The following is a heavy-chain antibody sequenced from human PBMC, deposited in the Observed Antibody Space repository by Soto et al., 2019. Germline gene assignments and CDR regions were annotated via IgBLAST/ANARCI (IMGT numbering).Heavy chain of an antibody. V-gene: IGHV3-7*01. CDR1: GFTFSSYW. Sequence: GGSLRLSCAASGFTFSSYWMSWVLQAPGKGLEWVSNIKQDGSEKYYVDSVKCLFTISRDNSKNSLYLQMNSLRAEDKAVYYCASVILRFLENYGMDVWGQGTTVTVSS. D-gene: IGHD3-3*01. CDR2: IKQDGSEK. J-gene: IGHJ6*02. CDR3: ASVILRFLENYGMDV.